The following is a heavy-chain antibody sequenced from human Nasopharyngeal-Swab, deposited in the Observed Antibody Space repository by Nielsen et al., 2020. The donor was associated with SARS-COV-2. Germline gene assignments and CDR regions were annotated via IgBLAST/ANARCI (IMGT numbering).Heavy chain of an antibody. J-gene: IGHJ4*02. CDR1: GFIFVDYD. D-gene: IGHD6-13*01. CDR3: AESTIGSGSSWFFDY. V-gene: IGHV3-23*01. CDR2: ISGSGFIT. Sequence: GGSLRLAWVGSGFIFVDYDINWVRQAPGKGLEWVSIISGSGFITHYGDSVRGRLTISRDNSKNTVYLQMNSLTVDDTAVYYCAESTIGSGSSWFFDYWGQGTLVTVSS.